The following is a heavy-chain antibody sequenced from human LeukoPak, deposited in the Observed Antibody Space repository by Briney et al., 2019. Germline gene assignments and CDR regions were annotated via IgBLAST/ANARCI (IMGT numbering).Heavy chain of an antibody. CDR1: GFTFSSCG. Sequence: GRSLRLSCAASGFTFSSCGMQWVRQAPGKGLVWVARIKGDGISTNYADPVKGRFTISRDNAKNTVYLQMSSLRAEDTAVYYCAKDLHEIAADYWGQGTLVTVSS. CDR2: IKGDGIST. CDR3: AKDLHEIAADY. J-gene: IGHJ4*02. D-gene: IGHD2-21*01. V-gene: IGHV3-74*01.